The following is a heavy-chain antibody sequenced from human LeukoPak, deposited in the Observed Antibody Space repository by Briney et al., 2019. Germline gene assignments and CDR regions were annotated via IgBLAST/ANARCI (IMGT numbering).Heavy chain of an antibody. CDR3: VKGRSDGATGAFDY. V-gene: IGHV3-30*02. J-gene: IGHJ4*02. CDR2: IRYDGSNK. D-gene: IGHD3-10*01. Sequence: PGGSLRLSCAASGFTFSSYGMHWVRQAPGKGLEWVAFIRYDGSNKYYADSVKGRFTISRDNSKNTLYLQMNSLRAEDTAVYYCVKGRSDGATGAFDYWGQGTLVTVSS. CDR1: GFTFSSYG.